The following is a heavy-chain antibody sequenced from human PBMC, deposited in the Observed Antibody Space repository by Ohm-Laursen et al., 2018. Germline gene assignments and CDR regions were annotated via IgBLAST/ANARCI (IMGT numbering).Heavy chain of an antibody. D-gene: IGHD2-15*01. CDR3: ARLSAASFDP. CDR1: GGSISSFY. Sequence: SETLSLTCTVSGGSISSFYWGWIRQPPGKGLEWIGYMDNSGSTNNNPSLKSRVAISVDTSKNQFSLKLSSVTAEDTAVYYCARLSAASFDPWGQGTLVTVSS. J-gene: IGHJ5*02. V-gene: IGHV4-59*08. CDR2: MDNSGST.